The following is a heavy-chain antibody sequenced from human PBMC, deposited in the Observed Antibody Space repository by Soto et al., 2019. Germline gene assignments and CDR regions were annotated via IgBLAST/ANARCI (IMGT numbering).Heavy chain of an antibody. CDR3: AKDGSGITGTTGLDY. V-gene: IGHV3-30*18. Sequence: GGSLRLSCAASGFTFSSYGMHWVRQAPGKGLEWVAVISYDGSNKYYADSVKGRFTISRDNSKNTLYLQMNSLRAEDTAVYYCAKDGSGITGTTGLDYWGQGTLVTVS. CDR2: ISYDGSNK. CDR1: GFTFSSYG. D-gene: IGHD1-20*01. J-gene: IGHJ4*02.